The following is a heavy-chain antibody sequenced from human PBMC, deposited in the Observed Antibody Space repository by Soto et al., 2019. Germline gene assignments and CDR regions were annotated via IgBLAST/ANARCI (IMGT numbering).Heavy chain of an antibody. Sequence: GESLKISCKGSGYSVTSYWISLVRQMPVKVLELSVRIGPSCSYTDYGPSFQGHVTMASDKSISASYLQLSVLKASYTSLYYCARXLLPYYYGSGSYYNAIDYWGQGTLVTVSS. CDR2: IGPSCSYT. CDR1: GYSVTSYW. J-gene: IGHJ4*02. V-gene: IGHV5-10-1*01. CDR3: ARXLLPYYYGSGSYYNAIDY. D-gene: IGHD3-10*01.